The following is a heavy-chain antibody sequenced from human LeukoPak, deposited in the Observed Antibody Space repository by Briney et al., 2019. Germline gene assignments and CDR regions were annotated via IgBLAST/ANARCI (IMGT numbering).Heavy chain of an antibody. J-gene: IGHJ4*02. CDR1: GFTFSDYY. V-gene: IGHV3-11*01. Sequence: GGSLRLSCAASGFTFSDYYMSWIRQAPGKGLEWVSYISSSGSTIYYADSAKGRFTISRDNAKNSLYLQMNSLRAEDTAVYYCARDMYSGSYLTFDYWGQGTLVTVSS. D-gene: IGHD1-26*01. CDR3: ARDMYSGSYLTFDY. CDR2: ISSSGSTI.